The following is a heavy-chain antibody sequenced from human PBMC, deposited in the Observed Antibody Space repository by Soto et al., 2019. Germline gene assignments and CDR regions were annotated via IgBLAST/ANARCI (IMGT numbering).Heavy chain of an antibody. J-gene: IGHJ4*02. CDR2: ISAYNGNT. Sequence: QVQLVQSGAEVKKPGASVKVSCKASGYTFTSYGISWVRQAPGQGLEWMGWISAYNGNTNYAQKLQGRATMTTDPSTSTAYMELRSLRSDDTAVYYCAVLDMGYDSSALDYWGQGTLVTVSS. CDR1: GYTFTSYG. D-gene: IGHD3-22*01. CDR3: AVLDMGYDSSALDY. V-gene: IGHV1-18*01.